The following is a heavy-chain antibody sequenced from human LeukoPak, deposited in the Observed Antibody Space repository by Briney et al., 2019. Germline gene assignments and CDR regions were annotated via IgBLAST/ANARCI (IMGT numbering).Heavy chain of an antibody. CDR2: ISACNGNT. J-gene: IGHJ5*02. V-gene: IGHV1-18*01. CDR1: GYTFTSYG. Sequence: ASVKVSCKASGYTFTSYGISWVRQAPGQGLEWMGWISACNGNTNYAQKLQGRVTMTTDASTSTAYMELRSLRSDDTAVYYCARDLGINYYGSGSYYKGGENWFDPWGQGTLVTVSS. CDR3: ARDLGINYYGSGSYYKGGENWFDP. D-gene: IGHD3-10*01.